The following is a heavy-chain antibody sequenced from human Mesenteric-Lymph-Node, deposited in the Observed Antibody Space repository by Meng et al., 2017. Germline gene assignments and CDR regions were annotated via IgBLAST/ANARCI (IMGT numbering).Heavy chain of an antibody. D-gene: IGHD3-22*01. J-gene: IGHJ3*02. CDR1: GYTLTELS. Sequence: SVKVSCKVSGYTLTELSMHWVRQAPGKGLEWMGGIIPIFGTANYAQKFQGRVTITADESTSTAYMELSSLRSEDTAVYYCARDRNYDSSGYYDMGYAFDIWGQGTMVTVSS. CDR2: IIPIFGTA. CDR3: ARDRNYDSSGYYDMGYAFDI. V-gene: IGHV1-69*13.